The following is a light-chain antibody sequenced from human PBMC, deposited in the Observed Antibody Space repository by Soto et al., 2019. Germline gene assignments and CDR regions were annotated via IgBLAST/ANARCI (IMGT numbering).Light chain of an antibody. V-gene: IGKV3-11*01. CDR2: DAS. CDR3: QQRSNGGT. J-gene: IGKJ2*02. CDR1: QSVSSY. Sequence: EIVLTQSPATLSLSPGERATLSCRASQSVSSYLAWYQQKPGQAPRFLIYDASNRATGIPARFSGSGSGTDFTLTISSLEPEDFAVYYCQQRSNGGTFGQGTKLEIK.